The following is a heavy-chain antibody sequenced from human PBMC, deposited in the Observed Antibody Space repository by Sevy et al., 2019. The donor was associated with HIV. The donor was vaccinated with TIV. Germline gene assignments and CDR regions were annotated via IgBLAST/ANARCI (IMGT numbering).Heavy chain of an antibody. CDR2: INLSGGST. D-gene: IGHD3-22*01. CDR3: VRDRRGYDSTAYFYDY. V-gene: IGHV1-46*01. J-gene: IGHJ4*01. Sequence: ASVKVSCKASGYTFTNYYMHWVRQAPGQGLEWMGIINLSGGSTTYAQKFQHRVTRTRDTSTSTVYMELSSLRSEDTAVYYCVRDRRGYDSTAYFYDYWGQGTLVTVSS. CDR1: GYTFTNYY.